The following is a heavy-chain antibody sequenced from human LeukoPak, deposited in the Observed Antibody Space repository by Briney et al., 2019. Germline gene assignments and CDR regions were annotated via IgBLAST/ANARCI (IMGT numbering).Heavy chain of an antibody. V-gene: IGHV3-21*01. CDR1: GFTFSSYS. D-gene: IGHD3-22*01. CDR3: AQDYYYDSSGYCH. CDR2: ISSSSSYI. J-gene: IGHJ4*02. Sequence: GGSLRLSCAASGFTFSSYSMNWGRQAPGKGLEWVSSISSSSSYIYYADSVKGRFTISRDNAKNSLYLQMNSLRAEDTAVYYCAQDYYYDSSGYCHWGQGTLVTVSS.